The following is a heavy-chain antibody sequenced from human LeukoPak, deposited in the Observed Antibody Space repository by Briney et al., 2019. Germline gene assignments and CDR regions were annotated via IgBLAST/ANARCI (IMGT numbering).Heavy chain of an antibody. CDR1: GYSFTSYW. V-gene: IGHV5-51*01. CDR2: IYPGDSDT. D-gene: IGHD3-22*01. CDR3: GRHKSYFNGSGYYQPLDY. J-gene: IGHJ4*02. Sequence: GESLKISCKGSGYSFTSYWIGWVRQMPGKGLEWMGIIYPGDSDTRYSPSFQGQVTISADKSISTAYLQWSSLKASDTAMYYCGRHKSYFNGSGYYQPLDYWGQGTLSPSPQ.